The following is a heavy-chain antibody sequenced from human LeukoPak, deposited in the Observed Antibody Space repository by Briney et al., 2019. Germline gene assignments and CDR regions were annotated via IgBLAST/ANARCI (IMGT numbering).Heavy chain of an antibody. CDR2: ISWNGGNI. CDR1: GVTSDDYA. D-gene: IGHD6-19*01. V-gene: IGHV3-9*02. CDR3: AKGGIAVAGTWFDP. Sequence: GRSLRLSCAASGVTSDDYAMHWVRQAPGKGLEWVSGISWNGGNIGYADSVKGRFIISRDNARNSLYLQMNSLRAEDMALYYCAKGGIAVAGTWFDPWGQGTLVTVSS. J-gene: IGHJ5*02.